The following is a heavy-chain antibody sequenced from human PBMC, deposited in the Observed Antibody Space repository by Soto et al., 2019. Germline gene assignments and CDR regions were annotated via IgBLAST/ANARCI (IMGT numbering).Heavy chain of an antibody. CDR1: GFTFSSYS. J-gene: IGHJ6*02. Sequence: GGSLRLSCAASGFTFSSYSVNWARQAPGKGLEWVSSISSSSSYIYYADSVKGRFTISRDNAKNSLYLQMNSLRAEDTAVYYCARGPGYSTTLGEVDVWGQGTTVTVSS. CDR3: ARGPGYSTTLGEVDV. V-gene: IGHV3-21*01. D-gene: IGHD6-13*01. CDR2: ISSSSSYI.